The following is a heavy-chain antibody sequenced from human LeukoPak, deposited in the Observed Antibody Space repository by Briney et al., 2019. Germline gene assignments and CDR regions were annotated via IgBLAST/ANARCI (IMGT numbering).Heavy chain of an antibody. CDR1: GGSISTYY. J-gene: IGHJ4*02. Sequence: SETLSLTCTVSGGSISTYYWSWIRQPPGKGLEWIGYIYYSGSTKYNPSLKSRVTISVDTSKNQFSLKLRSVTAADTAVYYCARVHRYCSGGSCYLFDYWGQGTLVTVSS. D-gene: IGHD2-15*01. CDR3: ARVHRYCSGGSCYLFDY. CDR2: IYYSGST. V-gene: IGHV4-59*01.